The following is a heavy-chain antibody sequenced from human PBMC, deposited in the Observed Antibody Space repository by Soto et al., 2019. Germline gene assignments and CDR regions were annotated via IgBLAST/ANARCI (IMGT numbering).Heavy chain of an antibody. D-gene: IGHD3-16*01. CDR2: ISSSSSYI. CDR1: GFTFSSYS. Sequence: EVQLVESGGGLVKPGGSLRLSCAASGFTFSSYSMNWVRQAPGKGLEWVSSISSSSSYIYYADSVKGRFTISRDNAKNSLYLQMNSLRAEDTAVYYCASVGEGGSYRYCQHWGQGTLVTVSS. V-gene: IGHV3-21*01. CDR3: ASVGEGGSYRYCQH. J-gene: IGHJ1*01.